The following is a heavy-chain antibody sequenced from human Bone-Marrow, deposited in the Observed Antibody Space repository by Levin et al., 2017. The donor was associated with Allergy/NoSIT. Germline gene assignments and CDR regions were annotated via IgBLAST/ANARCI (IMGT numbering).Heavy chain of an antibody. J-gene: IGHJ4*02. CDR2: ISGSGGST. CDR3: AKAGCRSGGSCYVDY. CDR1: GFTFSSYA. D-gene: IGHD2-15*01. V-gene: IGHV3-23*01. Sequence: GESLKISCAASGFTFSSYAMSWVRQAPGKGLEWVSAISGSGGSTYYADSVKGRFTISRDNSKNTLYLQMNSLRAEDTAVYYCAKAGCRSGGSCYVDYWGQGTLVTVSS.